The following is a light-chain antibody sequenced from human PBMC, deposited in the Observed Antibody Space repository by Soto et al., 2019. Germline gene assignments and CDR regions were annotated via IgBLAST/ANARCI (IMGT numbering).Light chain of an antibody. CDR1: QSISSW. CDR3: QHTSTFPLT. CDR2: KAS. V-gene: IGKV1-5*03. J-gene: IGKJ4*01. Sequence: DIQMTQSPSTLSASVGDRVTITCRASQSISSWLAWYQQKPGKAPNLLIYKASTLQSGVPSRFSGSGSRTEFTLTISTLHPDDFATYFCQHTSTFPLTFGGGTKVEI.